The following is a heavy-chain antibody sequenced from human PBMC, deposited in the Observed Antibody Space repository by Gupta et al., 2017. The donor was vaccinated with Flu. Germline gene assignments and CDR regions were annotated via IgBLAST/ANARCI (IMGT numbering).Heavy chain of an antibody. CDR2: INHSGST. Sequence: QVQLQQWGAGLLKPSETLSLTCAVYGGSFSGYYWSWIRQPPGKGLEWIGEINHSGSTNYNPSLKSRVTISVDTSKNQFSLKLSSATAADTAVYYCARGRGAAVRYYMDVWGKGTTVTVSS. J-gene: IGHJ6*03. D-gene: IGHD6-13*01. CDR3: ARGRGAAVRYYMDV. CDR1: GGSFSGYY. V-gene: IGHV4-34*01.